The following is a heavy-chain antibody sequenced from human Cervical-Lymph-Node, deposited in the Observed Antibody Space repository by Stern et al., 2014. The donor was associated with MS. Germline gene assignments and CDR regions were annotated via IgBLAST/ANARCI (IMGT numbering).Heavy chain of an antibody. CDR2: VWHDGSNN. V-gene: IGHV3-33*01. CDR3: ARDRRSRAFGEVKYEYYFDY. Sequence: QVQLVESGGGVVQPGRSLRLSCAASGFTFSSYGMHWVRQAPGKGLEWVAVVWHDGSNNYYADPVKGLFTISRDNSKNTLYLQMNSLRAEDTAVYYCARDRRSRAFGEVKYEYYFDYWGQGTLVTVSS. D-gene: IGHD3-16*01. J-gene: IGHJ4*02. CDR1: GFTFSSYG.